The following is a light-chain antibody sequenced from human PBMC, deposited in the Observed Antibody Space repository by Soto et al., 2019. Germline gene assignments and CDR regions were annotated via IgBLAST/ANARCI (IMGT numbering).Light chain of an antibody. CDR1: NSDVGFYDY. V-gene: IGLV2-14*01. CDR3: SSYTSSSTLVI. CDR2: DVT. Sequence: QSALTQPASVSGSPRQSITISCTGTNSDVGFYDYVSWYQQYPGKAPKLMIYDVTKRPSGVFNRFSGSKSGNTASLTISGLQAEEEADYYCSSYTSSSTLVIFGGGTKLTVL. J-gene: IGLJ2*01.